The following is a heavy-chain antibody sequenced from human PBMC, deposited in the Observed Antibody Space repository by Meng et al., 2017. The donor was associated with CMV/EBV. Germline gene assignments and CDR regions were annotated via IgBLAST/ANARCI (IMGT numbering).Heavy chain of an antibody. V-gene: IGHV4-30-4*08. D-gene: IGHD3-16*02. Sequence: SETLSLTCTVSGGSISSGDYYWSWIRQPPGKGLEWIGYIYYSGSTYYNPSLKSRVTISVDTSKNQFSPKLSSVTAADTAVYYCARVRGAFGGVIVSLGFDYWGQGTLVTVSS. CDR3: ARVRGAFGGVIVSLGFDY. J-gene: IGHJ4*02. CDR2: IYYSGST. CDR1: GGSISSGDYY.